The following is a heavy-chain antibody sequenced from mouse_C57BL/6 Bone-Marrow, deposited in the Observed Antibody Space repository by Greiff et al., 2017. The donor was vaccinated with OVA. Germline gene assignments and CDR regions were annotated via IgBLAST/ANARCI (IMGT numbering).Heavy chain of an antibody. CDR1: GYTFTDYN. CDR2: INPNNGGT. CDR3: ARGRAPSLYGYAMDY. Sequence: EVQVVESGPELVKPGASVKIPCKASGYTFTDYNMDWVKQSHGKSLEWIGDINPNNGGTIYNQKFKGKATLTVDKSSSTAYMGLRSLTSEDTAVYYGARGRAPSLYGYAMDYWGQGNSVTVSS. J-gene: IGHJ4*01. V-gene: IGHV1-18*01. D-gene: IGHD1-1*01.